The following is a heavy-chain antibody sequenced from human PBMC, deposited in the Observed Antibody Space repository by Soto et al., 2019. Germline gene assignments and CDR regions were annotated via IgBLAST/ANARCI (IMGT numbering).Heavy chain of an antibody. V-gene: IGHV6-1*01. CDR2: TYYRSKWYK. CDR1: GDSVSNNSAA. Sequence: SPTISLTCAISGDSVSNNSAAWKWIRQSPSRGLEWLGRTYYRSKWYKDYAVTVKSRITINPHPSRNQFSLHLNSVTPDDTALYYCARDRWFFDYWGQGTLVTVSS. J-gene: IGHJ4*02. CDR3: ARDRWFFDY. D-gene: IGHD2-15*01.